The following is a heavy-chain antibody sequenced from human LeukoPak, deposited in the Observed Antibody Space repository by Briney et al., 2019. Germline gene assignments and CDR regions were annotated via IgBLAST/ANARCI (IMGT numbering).Heavy chain of an antibody. CDR3: ARDDSTSILWW. J-gene: IGHJ1*01. CDR1: GYTFTNYY. D-gene: IGHD2-21*01. Sequence: GASVKLSCKASGYTFTNYYMHSVGQAPGQGLEWRGIINPSGGSTSYAQKFQGRVTMTRDTSTSRVYMELRSLRSENTAVYYCARDDSTSILWWWGQGTLVTVSS. V-gene: IGHV1-46*01. CDR2: INPSGGST.